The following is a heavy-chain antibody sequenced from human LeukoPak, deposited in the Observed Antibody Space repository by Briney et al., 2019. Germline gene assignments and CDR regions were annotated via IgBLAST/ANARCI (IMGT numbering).Heavy chain of an antibody. Sequence: PSETLSLTCTVSGGSISSSSYYWGWIRQPPGKGLEWIGSIYYSGSTYYNPSLKSRVTISVDTSKNQFSLKLSSVTAADTAVYYCARRSMVRGVFWGQGTLVTVSS. J-gene: IGHJ4*02. CDR1: GGSISSSSYY. CDR3: ARRSMVRGVF. V-gene: IGHV4-39*01. D-gene: IGHD3-10*01. CDR2: IYYSGST.